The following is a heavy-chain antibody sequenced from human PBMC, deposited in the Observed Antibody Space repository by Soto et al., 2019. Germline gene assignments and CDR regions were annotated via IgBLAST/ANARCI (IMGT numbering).Heavy chain of an antibody. CDR2: ISDSGDTT. J-gene: IGHJ3*02. CDR1: GFTFSSYA. CDR3: AKHSRTYDFWSGAVKGAFDI. V-gene: IGHV3-23*01. D-gene: IGHD3-3*01. Sequence: GGSLRLSCAASGFTFSSYAISWVRQAPGKGLGWVSGISDSGDTTHYADSVMGRFTISRDNSKNTLYLQMNSLRAVDTAVYYCAKHSRTYDFWSGAVKGAFDIWGQGTMVTVSS.